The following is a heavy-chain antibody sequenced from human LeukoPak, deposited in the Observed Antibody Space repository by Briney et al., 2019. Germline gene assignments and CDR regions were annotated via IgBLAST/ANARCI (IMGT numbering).Heavy chain of an antibody. CDR1: GDSVSSTGYY. CDR2: IYYSGST. Sequence: SETLSLTCTVSGDSVSSTGYYWGWIRQPPGTGLEWIGTIYYSGSTYYNPSLKSRVTMSEDTSKNQFSLKLTSVTAADTAIYYCAGAPAGGSDWLSPFDYWGQGTLVTVSS. J-gene: IGHJ4*02. D-gene: IGHD3-9*01. V-gene: IGHV4-39*01. CDR3: AGAPAGGSDWLSPFDY.